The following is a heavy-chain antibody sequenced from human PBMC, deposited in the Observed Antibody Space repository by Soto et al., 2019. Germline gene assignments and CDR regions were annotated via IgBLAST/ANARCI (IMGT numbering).Heavy chain of an antibody. V-gene: IGHV4-34*01. J-gene: IGHJ6*03. D-gene: IGHD3-10*01. CDR1: GGSFSGYQ. Sequence: QVQLQQWGAGLLKPSETLSLTCAVYGGSFSGYQWSWIRQTPGKGLEWIGEINDSGNINYNPSLKSRVTILLDTPKKQISLKLSSVTAADSAEYYCARGLILWFGELSRRGGYYYYMDVWGKGNTVTVSS. CDR2: INDSGNI. CDR3: ARGLILWFGELSRRGGYYYYMDV.